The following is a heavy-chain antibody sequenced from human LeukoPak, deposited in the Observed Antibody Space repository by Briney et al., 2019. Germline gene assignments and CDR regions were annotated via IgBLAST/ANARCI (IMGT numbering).Heavy chain of an antibody. CDR3: AKRDGCNSKPLKD. Sequence: GGSLRLSCAASGFTFSSYAMSWVPQAPGKALEWVSAISGSGSSTYYADSVKGRFTISRDNSKNTLYLQMNSLRAEDTALYYCAKRDGCNSKPLKDWGQGTLVTVSS. J-gene: IGHJ4*02. V-gene: IGHV3-23*01. D-gene: IGHD5-24*01. CDR1: GFTFSSYA. CDR2: ISGSGSST.